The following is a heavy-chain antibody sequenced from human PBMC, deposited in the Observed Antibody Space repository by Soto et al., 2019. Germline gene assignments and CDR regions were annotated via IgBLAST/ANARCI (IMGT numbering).Heavy chain of an antibody. D-gene: IGHD6-19*01. CDR3: ARDLRGAGTSGYYGMDV. CDR1: GDSIRSYY. V-gene: IGHV4-59*12. CDR2: IFYSGTT. J-gene: IGHJ6*02. Sequence: QVKLQESGPRLVKPSETLSLTCTVSGDSIRSYYWSWIRQPPVKGLEWIGYIFYSGTTTYHPSLRGRVTISVDRSQNQFSLKLTSVTAADTAVYFCARDLRGAGTSGYYGMDVWGQGTTVSVSS.